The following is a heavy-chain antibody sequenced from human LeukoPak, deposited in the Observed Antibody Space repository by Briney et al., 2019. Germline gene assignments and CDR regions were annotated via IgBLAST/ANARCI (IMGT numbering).Heavy chain of an antibody. CDR1: GFTFSSYA. V-gene: IGHV3-23*01. D-gene: IGHD5-18*01. Sequence: PGGSLRLSCAASGFTFSSYAMSWVRQAPGKGLEWVSDINGSGGSTYYADSVKGRFTISRDNSKNTLYLQMNGPRAEDTAVYYCAKRIQSAMATGYWGQGTLVTVSS. CDR2: INGSGGST. J-gene: IGHJ4*02. CDR3: AKRIQSAMATGY.